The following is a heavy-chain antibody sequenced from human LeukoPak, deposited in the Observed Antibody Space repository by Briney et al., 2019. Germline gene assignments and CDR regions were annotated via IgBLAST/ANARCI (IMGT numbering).Heavy chain of an antibody. CDR2: IIPIFGTA. J-gene: IGHJ4*02. V-gene: IGHV1-69*05. Sequence: SVKASCKASGGTFSSYAISWVRQAPGQGLEWMGGIIPIFGTANYAQKFQGRVTITTDESTSTAYMELSSLRSEDTAVYYCARASTYYYDSSGYYTFDYWGQGTLVTVSS. CDR1: GGTFSSYA. CDR3: ARASTYYYDSSGYYTFDY. D-gene: IGHD3-22*01.